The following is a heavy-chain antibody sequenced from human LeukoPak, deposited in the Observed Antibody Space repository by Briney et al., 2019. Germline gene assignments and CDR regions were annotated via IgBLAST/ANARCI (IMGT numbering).Heavy chain of an antibody. CDR2: IYYSGST. J-gene: IGHJ2*01. V-gene: IGHV4-59*08. Sequence: SETLSLTCTGSGGSISRYLWSWIRQPPGKGLEWIGYIYYSGSTNYNPSLKSRVTISVDTSKNQFSLKLSAVTAADTAVYYCARAPLAEYFDLWGRGTLVTVSS. CDR3: ARAPLAEYFDL. CDR1: GGSISRYL.